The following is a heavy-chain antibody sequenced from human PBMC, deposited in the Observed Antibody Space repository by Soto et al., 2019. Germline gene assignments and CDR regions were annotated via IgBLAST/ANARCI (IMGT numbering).Heavy chain of an antibody. CDR2: ISAYNGNT. V-gene: IGHV1-18*04. CDR3: ARYKFVNYSRASYYYGMDV. CDR1: GYTFTSYG. Sequence: ASVKVSCKASGYTFTSYGISWVRQAPGQGLERMGWISAYNGNTNYAQKLQGRVTMTTDTSTSTAYMELRSLRSDDTAVYYCARYKFVNYSRASYYYGMDVWGQGTTVTVSS. D-gene: IGHD4-4*01. J-gene: IGHJ6*02.